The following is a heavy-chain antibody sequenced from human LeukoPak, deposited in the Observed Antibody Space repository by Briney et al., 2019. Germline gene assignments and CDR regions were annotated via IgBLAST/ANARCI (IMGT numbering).Heavy chain of an antibody. D-gene: IGHD3-22*01. CDR2: ISSSSSTI. J-gene: IGHJ4*02. CDR1: GFTFSSYS. Sequence: GGSLRLSCAASGFTFSSYSMNWVRQAPGKGLEWVSYISSSSSTIYYADSVKGRFTISRDNAKNSLYLQMNSLRAEDTAVYYCAKDRSVVVITGYYFDYWGQGTLVTVSS. CDR3: AKDRSVVVITGYYFDY. V-gene: IGHV3-48*01.